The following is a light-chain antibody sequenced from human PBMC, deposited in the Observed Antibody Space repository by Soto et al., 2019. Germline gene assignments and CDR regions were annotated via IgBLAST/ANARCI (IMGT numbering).Light chain of an antibody. V-gene: IGKV3-11*01. CDR1: QSVRSY. CDR3: QQRTNWSPST. Sequence: EIVLTQSPATLSLSPGERATLSCRASQSVRSYLAWYQQKPGPAPRLLIHDASTRDTGIPARFSGSVSGTDFTLTISSLEPEDFAVYYCQQRTNWSPSTFGRGTRLEIK. CDR2: DAS. J-gene: IGKJ5*01.